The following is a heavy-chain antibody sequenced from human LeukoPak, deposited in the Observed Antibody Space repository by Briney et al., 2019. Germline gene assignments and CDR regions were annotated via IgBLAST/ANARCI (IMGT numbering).Heavy chain of an antibody. Sequence: PGRSLRLSCAASGFTVSSNYMSWVRQAPGEGLKWVSILYSGGDTYYAASVKGRFTISRDNPKNTLYLQMNTLRAEDTAVYYCARGWPPPAAGFDYWGQGTLVTVSS. D-gene: IGHD6-13*01. V-gene: IGHV3-53*01. CDR2: LYSGGDT. CDR1: GFTVSSNY. J-gene: IGHJ4*02. CDR3: ARGWPPPAAGFDY.